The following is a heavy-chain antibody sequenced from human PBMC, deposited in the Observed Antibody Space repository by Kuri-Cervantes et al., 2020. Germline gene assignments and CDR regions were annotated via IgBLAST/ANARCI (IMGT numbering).Heavy chain of an antibody. Sequence: SQTLSLTCAVYGGSFSGYSWSWIRQPPGKGLEWIGYIYHSGSTYYNPSLKSRVTISVDRSKNQFSLKLSSVTAADTAVYYCARFYGEDAFDIWGQGTMVTVSS. D-gene: IGHD4-17*01. CDR1: GGSFSGYS. J-gene: IGHJ3*02. CDR2: IYHSGST. V-gene: IGHV4-30-2*01. CDR3: ARFYGEDAFDI.